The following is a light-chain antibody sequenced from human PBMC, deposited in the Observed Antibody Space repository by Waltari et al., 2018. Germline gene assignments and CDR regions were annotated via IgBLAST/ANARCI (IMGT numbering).Light chain of an antibody. CDR2: EVS. Sequence: QSALTQPPYASGSPGQSVTISCTGTSSDVGGYNYVSWYQQHPGNFPKLMIYEVSKRPSGVPDRFSGSKSGNTASLTVSGLQAEDEADYYCASYAGSRYVFGTGTKVTVL. J-gene: IGLJ1*01. CDR1: SSDVGGYNY. V-gene: IGLV2-8*01. CDR3: ASYAGSRYV.